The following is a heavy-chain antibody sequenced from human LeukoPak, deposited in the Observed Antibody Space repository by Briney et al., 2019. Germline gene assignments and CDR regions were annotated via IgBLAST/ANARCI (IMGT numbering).Heavy chain of an antibody. CDR2: INHSGST. J-gene: IGHJ5*02. CDR1: CGFFSVYY. CDR3: ERDRRVGNIGSGSRWFDP. D-gene: IGHD1-26*01. Sequence: PSETLSLTCAVYCGFFSVYYWSWLRQPPGKGLEWIGEINHSGSTNYNPSLKSRVTISVDTSKNQFSLKLSSVTAADTAVYYCERDRRVGNIGSGSRWFDPWGQGTLVTVSS. V-gene: IGHV4-34*01.